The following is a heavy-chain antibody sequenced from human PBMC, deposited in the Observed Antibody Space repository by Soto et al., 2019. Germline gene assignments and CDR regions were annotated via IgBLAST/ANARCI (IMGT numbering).Heavy chain of an antibody. D-gene: IGHD4-17*01. J-gene: IGHJ4*02. CDR2: IYYSGST. CDR1: GGSISSGGYY. CDR3: ARTNDYGGNVDY. Sequence: QVQLQESGPGLVKPSQTLSLTCTVSGGSISSGGYYWSWIRQHPGKGLEWIGYIYYSGSTYYNPSLKSRVTISVDTSKNQFSLKLSSVTASDTAVYYCARTNDYGGNVDYWGQGTLVTVSS. V-gene: IGHV4-31*03.